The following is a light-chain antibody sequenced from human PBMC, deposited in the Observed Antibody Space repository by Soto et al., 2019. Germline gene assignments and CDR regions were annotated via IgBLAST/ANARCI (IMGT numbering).Light chain of an antibody. CDR2: GAS. J-gene: IGKJ1*01. V-gene: IGKV3-20*01. CDR1: QSVSSSH. Sequence: SPAPLSLSPGERATLSCRASQSVSSSHLAWYQQKPGQAPRLLIYGASSRAAGIPDRFSGSGSGTDFTLTISRLEPEDFAVYYCQQYGSSPWTFGQGTKVDIK. CDR3: QQYGSSPWT.